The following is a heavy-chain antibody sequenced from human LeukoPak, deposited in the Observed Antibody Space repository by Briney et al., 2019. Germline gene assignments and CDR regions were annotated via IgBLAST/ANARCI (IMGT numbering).Heavy chain of an antibody. V-gene: IGHV1-69*06. D-gene: IGHD1-26*01. CDR2: IIPIFGTA. CDR3: ARDSVVGAYVVVDY. Sequence: GASVKVSCKASGYTFTTYGLSWVRQAPGQGLEWMGGIIPIFGTANYAQKFQGRVTITADKSTSTAYMELSSLRSEDTAVYYCARDSVVGAYVVVDYWGQGTLVTVSS. J-gene: IGHJ4*02. CDR1: GYTFTTYG.